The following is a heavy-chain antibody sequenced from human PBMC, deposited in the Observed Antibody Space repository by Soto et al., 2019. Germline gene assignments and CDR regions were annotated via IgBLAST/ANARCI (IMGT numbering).Heavy chain of an antibody. CDR1: GVSVRSYT. D-gene: IGHD2-21*02. Sequence: PSETLSLTCIVSGVSVRSYTWSWVRQPANKGLEWIGRVFSSVSATYNPSLKSRVSITMDTPGNRISLKLDSVTAADAGVYYCARDGMTTGDTWGPGTAVTVSS. CDR3: ARDGMTTGDT. CDR2: VFSSVSA. V-gene: IGHV4-4*07. J-gene: IGHJ4*02.